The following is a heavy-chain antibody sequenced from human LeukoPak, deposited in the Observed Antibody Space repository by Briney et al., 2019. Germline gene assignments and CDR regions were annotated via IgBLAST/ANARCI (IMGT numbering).Heavy chain of an antibody. J-gene: IGHJ4*02. CDR3: ARYGGDLGVAFDY. Sequence: GGSLRLSCAASGLTFSSYSMNWVRQAPGKGLEWFSYISSSSSTIYYADSVKGRFTISRDNAKNSLYLQMNSLRAEDTAVYYCARYGGDLGVAFDYWGQGTLVPVSS. D-gene: IGHD2-21*02. CDR2: ISSSSSTI. CDR1: GLTFSSYS. V-gene: IGHV3-48*04.